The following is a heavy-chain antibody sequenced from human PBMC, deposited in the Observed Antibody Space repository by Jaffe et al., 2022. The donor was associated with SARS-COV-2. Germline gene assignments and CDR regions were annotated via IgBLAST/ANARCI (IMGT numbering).Heavy chain of an antibody. D-gene: IGHD4-4*01. V-gene: IGHV3-9*01. Sequence: EVQLVESGGGLVQPGRSLRLSCAASGFTFDDYAMHWVRQAPGKGLEWVSRITWNSGTIAYADSVKGRFTISRDNAKSSLYLQMNSLRAEDTALYYCAKDRGYSNHIIFDYWGQGALVTVSS. CDR1: GFTFDDYA. CDR3: AKDRGYSNHIIFDY. CDR2: ITWNSGTI. J-gene: IGHJ4*02.